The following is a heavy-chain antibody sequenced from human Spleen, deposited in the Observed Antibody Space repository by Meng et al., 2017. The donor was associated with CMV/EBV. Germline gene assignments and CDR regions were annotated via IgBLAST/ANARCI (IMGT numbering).Heavy chain of an antibody. V-gene: IGHV3-7*01. J-gene: IGHJ3*02. D-gene: IGHD6-13*01. Sequence: GESLKISCAASGFTFTSYWMTWVRQAPGKGLEWVANIKQDGSQKDHVDSVKGRFTVSRDNAKNSLYLQMNSLRAEDTAVYYCARIAASDAFDIWGQGTMVTVSS. CDR2: IKQDGSQK. CDR1: GFTFTSYW. CDR3: ARIAASDAFDI.